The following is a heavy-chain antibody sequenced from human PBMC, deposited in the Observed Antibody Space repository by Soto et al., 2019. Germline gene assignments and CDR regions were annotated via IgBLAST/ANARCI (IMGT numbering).Heavy chain of an antibody. CDR2: INHSGST. CDR1: GGSFSGYY. CDR3: ARGSSSGWAIYYYYYGMDV. D-gene: IGHD6-19*01. Sequence: SETLSLTCAVYGGSFSGYYWSWIRQPPGKGLEWIGEINHSGSTNYNPSLKSRVTISVDTSKNQFSLKLSSVTAADTAVYYCARGSSSGWAIYYYYYGMDVWGQGTTVTVSS. V-gene: IGHV4-34*01. J-gene: IGHJ6*02.